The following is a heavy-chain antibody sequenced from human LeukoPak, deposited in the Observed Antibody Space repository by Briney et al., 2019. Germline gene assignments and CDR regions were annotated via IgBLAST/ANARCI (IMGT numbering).Heavy chain of an antibody. Sequence: TGGSLRLSCAASGFTFSSYSMNWVRQAPGKGLEWVSSISSSSSYIYYADSVKRRFTISRDNAKNSLYLQMNSLRAEDTAVYYCAREGIYNDAFDIWGQGTMVTVSS. D-gene: IGHD6-13*01. V-gene: IGHV3-21*01. J-gene: IGHJ3*02. CDR3: AREGIYNDAFDI. CDR2: ISSSSSYI. CDR1: GFTFSSYS.